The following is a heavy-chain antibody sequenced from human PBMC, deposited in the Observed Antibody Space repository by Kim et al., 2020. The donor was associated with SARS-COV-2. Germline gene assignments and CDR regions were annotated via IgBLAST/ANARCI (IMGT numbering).Heavy chain of an antibody. V-gene: IGHV4-59*13. CDR1: GGSISSYY. J-gene: IGHJ4*02. D-gene: IGHD5-18*01. CDR3: AREGGYTDY. Sequence: SETLSLTCTVSGGSISSYYWSWIRQPPGKGLEWIGYIYYSGSTNYNPSLKSRVTISVDTSKNQFSLKLSSVTAADTAVYYCAREGGYTDYWGQGTLVTVS. CDR2: IYYSGST.